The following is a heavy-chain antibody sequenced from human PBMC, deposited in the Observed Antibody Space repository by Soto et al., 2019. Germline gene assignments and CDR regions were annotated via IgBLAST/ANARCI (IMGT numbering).Heavy chain of an antibody. CDR2: IKYSGHT. J-gene: IGHJ4*02. V-gene: IGHV4-39*01. Sequence: SETLSLTCTVSGGSISSIIYYWGWIRQPPGKGLEWIGSIKYSGHTFCNPSLKSRVTMSVDTSKNQFSLRLSSVTAAETAVYYCARVDIAVVPSTTFDYWGQGTLVTVSS. CDR3: ARVDIAVVPSTTFDY. D-gene: IGHD2-2*01. CDR1: GGSISSIIYY.